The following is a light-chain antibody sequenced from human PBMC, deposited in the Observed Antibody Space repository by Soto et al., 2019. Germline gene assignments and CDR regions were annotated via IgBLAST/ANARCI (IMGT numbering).Light chain of an antibody. J-gene: IGLJ7*01. Sequence: QSVLTQPPSASGAPGQRVTISCTGSSSNIGAGYYVHWYQQLPGTAPKLLISGNSNRPSGVPDRFSGSKSGSSASLAITGLQAEEEADYYCQSYDSSMSGAVFGGGTQLTVL. V-gene: IGLV1-40*01. CDR1: SSNIGAGYY. CDR2: GNS. CDR3: QSYDSSMSGAV.